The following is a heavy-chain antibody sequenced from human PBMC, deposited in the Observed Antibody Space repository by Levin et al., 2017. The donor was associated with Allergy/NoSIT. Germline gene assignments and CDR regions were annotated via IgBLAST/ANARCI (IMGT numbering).Heavy chain of an antibody. CDR2: ISGSGANI. V-gene: IGHV3-23*01. J-gene: IGHJ3*02. D-gene: IGHD6-19*01. CDR3: AREYKIAVSGTVAFDI. Sequence: GGSLRLSCAASGFTFNTYTISWVRQAPGKGLEWVSAISGSGANIYYADSVKGRFTISRDNSKNTLYLQMNSLRAEDTAVYYCAREYKIAVSGTVAFDIWGQGTMVTVSS. CDR1: GFTFNTYT.